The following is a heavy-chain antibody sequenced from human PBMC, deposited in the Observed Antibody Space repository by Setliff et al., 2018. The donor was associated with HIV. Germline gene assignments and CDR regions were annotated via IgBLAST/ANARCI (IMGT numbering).Heavy chain of an antibody. CDR1: GYTFTSYY. D-gene: IGHD3-10*01. CDR2: INPSVGNT. V-gene: IGHV1-46*01. Sequence: EASVKVSCKASGYTFTSYYIHWVRQAPGQGLEWMGIINPSVGNTDYAQKFQTRVTMTRDTSTSTVYMELSSLRSNDTAIYYCVRVAMIRGTIVGAFDLWGQGSMVTVSS. J-gene: IGHJ3*01. CDR3: VRVAMIRGTIVGAFDL.